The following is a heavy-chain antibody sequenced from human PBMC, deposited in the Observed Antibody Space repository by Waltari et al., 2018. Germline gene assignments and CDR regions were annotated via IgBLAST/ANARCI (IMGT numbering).Heavy chain of an antibody. J-gene: IGHJ4*02. D-gene: IGHD6-19*01. Sequence: EVQLVESGGGLVQPGGSLRLSCAASGFTFSSYEMNWVRQAPGKGLEWVSSISSSSSYIYYADSVKGRFTISRDNAKNSLYLQMNSLRAEDTAVYYCARDYYSSGWYDYWGQGTLVTVSS. CDR3: ARDYYSSGWYDY. CDR1: GFTFSSYE. V-gene: IGHV3-48*03. CDR2: ISSSSSYI.